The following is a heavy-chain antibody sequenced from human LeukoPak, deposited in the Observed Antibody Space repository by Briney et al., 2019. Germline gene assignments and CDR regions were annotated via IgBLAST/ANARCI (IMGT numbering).Heavy chain of an antibody. J-gene: IGHJ4*02. D-gene: IGHD5-18*01. CDR2: IA. Sequence: IANYAQKFQGRVMITADKSTSTAYMELSSLRSEDTAVYYCARDYGPSPVDTGPRAVHFDYWGQGTLXTVXS. V-gene: IGHV1-69*04. CDR3: ARDYGPSPVDTGPRAVHFDY.